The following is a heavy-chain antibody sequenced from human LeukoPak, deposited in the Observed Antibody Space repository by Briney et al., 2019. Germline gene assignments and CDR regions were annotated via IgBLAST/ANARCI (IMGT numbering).Heavy chain of an antibody. CDR3: ARHADIAAAPFYGY. V-gene: IGHV5-51*01. J-gene: IGHJ4*02. Sequence: GESLKISCKGSGYSFTNYWIGWVRQMPGKGLEWMGIIYPGDSDTRYSPPLQGQVTISADKSIITAYLQWSSLKASDTAMYYCARHADIAAAPFYGYWGQGTLVTVSS. CDR2: IYPGDSDT. D-gene: IGHD6-13*01. CDR1: GYSFTNYW.